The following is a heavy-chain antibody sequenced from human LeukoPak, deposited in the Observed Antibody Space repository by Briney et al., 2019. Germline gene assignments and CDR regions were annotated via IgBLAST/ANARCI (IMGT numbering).Heavy chain of an antibody. J-gene: IGHJ4*02. Sequence: SGPMLVNPTQTLTLTCTFSGFSLSTRGMRVSWIRQPPGKALEWLARIDWDDDKFYSTSLKTRLTISKDTSKSQVVLTMTNMDPVDTATYYCARIPGGSSSWYFDYWGQGTLVTVSS. D-gene: IGHD6-13*01. CDR1: GFSLSTRGMR. CDR3: ARIPGGSSSWYFDY. CDR2: IDWDDDK. V-gene: IGHV2-70*04.